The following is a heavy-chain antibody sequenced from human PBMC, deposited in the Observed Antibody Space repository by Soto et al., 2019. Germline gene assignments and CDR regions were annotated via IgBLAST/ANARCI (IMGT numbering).Heavy chain of an antibody. Sequence: QVQLVQSGAEVKKPGSSVKVSCKASGGTFSSYAISWVRQAPGQGLEWMGGIIPIFGTANYAQKIQGRVTITEDESTSTAYMELSSLRSEDTAVYYCARSNGIYSGGSNYFDYWGQGTLVTVSS. V-gene: IGHV1-69*12. J-gene: IGHJ4*02. CDR2: IIPIFGTA. CDR3: ARSNGIYSGGSNYFDY. D-gene: IGHD2-15*01. CDR1: GGTFSSYA.